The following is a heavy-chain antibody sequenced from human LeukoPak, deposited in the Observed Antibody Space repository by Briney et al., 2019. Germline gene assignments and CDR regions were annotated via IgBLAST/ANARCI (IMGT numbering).Heavy chain of an antibody. CDR2: ISYDGSNK. J-gene: IGHJ4*02. D-gene: IGHD3-22*01. V-gene: IGHV3-30*18. CDR1: GFTFSSYG. CDR3: VKAHNVAYYYDSSGYYPNFDY. Sequence: PGGSLRLSCAASGFTFSSYGMHWVRQAPGKGLEWVAVISYDGSNKYYADSVKGRFTISRDNSKNTLYLQMNSLRAEDTAVYYCVKAHNVAYYYDSSGYYPNFDYWGQGTLVTVSS.